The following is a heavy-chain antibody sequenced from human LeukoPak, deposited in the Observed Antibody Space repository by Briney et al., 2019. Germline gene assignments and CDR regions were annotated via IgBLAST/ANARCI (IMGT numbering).Heavy chain of an antibody. Sequence: PGGSLRLSCAASGLTFSSYGMHWVRQAPGKGLEWVAVIWYDGSNKYYADSVKGRFTISRDNSKDTLYLQMSSLRAEDTAVYYCARNYYDSSGYYYNDYWGQGTLVTVSS. D-gene: IGHD3-22*01. CDR3: ARNYYDSSGYYYNDY. CDR1: GLTFSSYG. CDR2: IWYDGSNK. J-gene: IGHJ4*02. V-gene: IGHV3-30*02.